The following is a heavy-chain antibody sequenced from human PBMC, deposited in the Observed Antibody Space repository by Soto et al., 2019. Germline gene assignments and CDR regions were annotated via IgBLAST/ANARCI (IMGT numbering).Heavy chain of an antibody. J-gene: IGHJ4*02. CDR1: GFTFSSYA. CDR3: ARMGYSGYEGPVVY. Sequence: QVQLVESGGGVVQPGRSLRLSCAASGFTFSSYAMHWVRQAPGKGLEWVAVISYDGSNKYYADSVKGRFTISRDNSKNTLYLQMNSLRAEDTAVYYCARMGYSGYEGPVVYWGQGTLVTVSS. CDR2: ISYDGSNK. D-gene: IGHD5-12*01. V-gene: IGHV3-30-3*01.